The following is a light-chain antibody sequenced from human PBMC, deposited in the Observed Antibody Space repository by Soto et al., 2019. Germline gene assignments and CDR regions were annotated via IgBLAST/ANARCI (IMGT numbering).Light chain of an antibody. CDR3: TSYTSTPPLEV. Sequence: QSVLTQPASVSGSPGQSITFSCTGTSSDVGDYNYVSWYQQHPGKAPKLMIYEVSNRPSGISNRFSGSKSGNTASLTISGLQAEDGADNYCTSYTSTPPLEVFGGGPKPTAL. J-gene: IGLJ2*01. V-gene: IGLV2-14*01. CDR1: SSDVGDYNY. CDR2: EVS.